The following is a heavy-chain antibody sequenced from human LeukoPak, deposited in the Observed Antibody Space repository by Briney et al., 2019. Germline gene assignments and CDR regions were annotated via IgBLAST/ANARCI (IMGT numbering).Heavy chain of an antibody. Sequence: PSETLSLTCTVSGGSLSSYYWSWLRQPPGKGLEWIGYIYYSGSTNYNPSLKSRVTISVDTSKNQFSLKLSSVTAADTAVYYCARVLVAYYYYYMDVWGKGTTVTVSS. CDR3: ARVLVAYYYYYMDV. D-gene: IGHD2-15*01. CDR1: GGSLSSYY. V-gene: IGHV4-59*08. CDR2: IYYSGST. J-gene: IGHJ6*03.